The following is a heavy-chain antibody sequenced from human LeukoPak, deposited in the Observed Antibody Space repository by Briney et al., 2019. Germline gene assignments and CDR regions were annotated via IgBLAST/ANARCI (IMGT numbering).Heavy chain of an antibody. CDR2: ISPSGDIT. D-gene: IGHD5-12*01. V-gene: IGHV3-23*01. CDR1: GGSISSYY. Sequence: ETLSLTCTVSGGSISSYYWSWIRQPPGKGLEWVSGISPSGDITYYADSVKGRFTISRDNSKNTLHLEVISLAAEDTAVYYCAKDDAWLRFGEWSQGTLVTVSS. J-gene: IGHJ4*02. CDR3: AKDDAWLRFGE.